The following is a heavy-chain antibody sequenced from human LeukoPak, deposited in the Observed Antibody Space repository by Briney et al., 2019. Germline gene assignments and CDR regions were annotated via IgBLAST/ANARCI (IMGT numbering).Heavy chain of an antibody. CDR2: INHNGNVN. CDR3: ARVFFYYGMDV. D-gene: IGHD2-8*01. V-gene: IGHV3-7*03. J-gene: IGHJ6*02. CDR1: GFTFSSYW. Sequence: GGSLRLSCAASGFTFSSYWMNWARQAPGKGLEWVASINHNGNVNYYVDSVKGRFTISRENAKNSLYLQMNSLRAEDTAVYYCARVFFYYGMDVWGQGTTVTVSS.